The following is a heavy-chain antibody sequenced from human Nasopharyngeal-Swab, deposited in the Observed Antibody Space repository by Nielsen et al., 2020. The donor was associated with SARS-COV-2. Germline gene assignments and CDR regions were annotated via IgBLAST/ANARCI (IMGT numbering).Heavy chain of an antibody. D-gene: IGHD1-1*01. CDR1: GFTFSSYW. CDR2: ITHDGSNP. V-gene: IGHV3-74*01. Sequence: GESLKISCAASGFTFSSYWMHWVRQAPGKGLVWVSRITHDGSNPSYADSVQGRFTISRDNAKNTLYLQLNSLRAEDTAVYYCARDKDWNGLDSWGQGTLVTVSS. J-gene: IGHJ4*02. CDR3: ARDKDWNGLDS.